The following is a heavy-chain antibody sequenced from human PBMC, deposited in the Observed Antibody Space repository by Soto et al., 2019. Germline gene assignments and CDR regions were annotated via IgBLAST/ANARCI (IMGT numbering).Heavy chain of an antibody. D-gene: IGHD4-17*01. V-gene: IGHV1-69*01. Sequence: QVQLVQSGAEVKKPGSSVKLSCKASGSAFSSYAISWVRQAPGQGLEWMGGIIPIFGTANYAQKFQGRVTITADESTSTAYMEQISLRSEDTAAYYCARDFPNYANGDYYWGQGTLVTVSS. J-gene: IGHJ4*02. CDR3: ARDFPNYANGDYY. CDR1: GSAFSSYA. CDR2: IIPIFGTA.